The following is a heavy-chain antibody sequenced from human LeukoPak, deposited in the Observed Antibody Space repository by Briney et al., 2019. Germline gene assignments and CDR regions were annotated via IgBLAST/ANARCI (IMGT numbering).Heavy chain of an antibody. Sequence: GGSLRLSCAAAGFIFSYYYMWWIRQAPGEGLEWVSYISSSGSTIHYADSVKGRFTISRDNAKNSLFLQMNSLRVEDTAVYYCAGGGRGYCGSYFSIYWGQGTLVTVSS. J-gene: IGHJ4*02. CDR3: AGGGRGYCGSYFSIY. CDR2: ISSSGSTI. D-gene: IGHD1-26*01. CDR1: GFIFSYYY. V-gene: IGHV3-11*01.